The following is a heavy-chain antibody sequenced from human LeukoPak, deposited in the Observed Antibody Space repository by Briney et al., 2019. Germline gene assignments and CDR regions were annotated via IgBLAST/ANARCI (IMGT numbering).Heavy chain of an antibody. V-gene: IGHV1-2*06. CDR2: INPNSGGT. J-gene: IGHJ4*02. CDR3: ARTSPTVTTMED. CDR1: GYTFTGYY. D-gene: IGHD4-17*01. Sequence: ASVKVSCKASGYTFTGYYMHWVRQAPEQGLEWMGRINPNSGGTNYAQKFQGRVTMTRDTSISTAYMELSRLRPDDTAVYYCARTSPTVTTMEDWGQGTLVTVSS.